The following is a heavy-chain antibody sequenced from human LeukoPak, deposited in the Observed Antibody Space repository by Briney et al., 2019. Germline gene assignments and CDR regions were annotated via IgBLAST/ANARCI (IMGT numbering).Heavy chain of an antibody. CDR3: ARAPDCGGDCYGRFDY. CDR1: GFTFSSYA. Sequence: GGSLRLSCAASGFTFSSYAMHWVRQAPGKGLEWVAVISYDGSNKYYADSVKGRFTISRDNSKNTLYLQMNSLRAEDTAVYYCARAPDCGGDCYGRFDYWGQGTLVTVSS. D-gene: IGHD2-21*01. CDR2: ISYDGSNK. V-gene: IGHV3-30-3*01. J-gene: IGHJ4*02.